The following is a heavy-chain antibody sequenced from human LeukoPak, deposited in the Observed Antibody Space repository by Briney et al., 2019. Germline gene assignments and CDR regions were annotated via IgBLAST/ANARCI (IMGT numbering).Heavy chain of an antibody. CDR1: GDFISGSSYY. V-gene: IGHV4-39*07. CDR2: INHSGST. J-gene: IGHJ3*02. CDR3: ARTYFWDDILTGYSDAFDI. Sequence: SETLSLTYTVSGDFISGSSYYWSWIRQPPGKGLEWIGEINHSGSTNYNPSLKSRVTISVDTSKNQFSLKLSSVTAADTAVYYCARTYFWDDILTGYSDAFDIWGQGTMVTVSS. D-gene: IGHD3-9*01.